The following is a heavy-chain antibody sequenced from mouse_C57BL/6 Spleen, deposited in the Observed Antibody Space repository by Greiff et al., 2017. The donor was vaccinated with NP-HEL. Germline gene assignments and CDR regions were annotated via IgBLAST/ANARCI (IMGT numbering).Heavy chain of an antibody. D-gene: IGHD1-1*01. Sequence: VQLQQSGPELVQPGASVKISCKASGYSFTSYYIHWVKPRPGQGLAWIGWIYPGSGNTKYNEKFKGKATLTADTSSSTAYMQRSSLTSEDSAVYDCARGGLYYYGSSSYAMDYWGQGTSVTVAS. J-gene: IGHJ4*01. CDR1: GYSFTSYY. CDR3: ARGGLYYYGSSSYAMDY. V-gene: IGHV1-66*01. CDR2: IYPGSGNT.